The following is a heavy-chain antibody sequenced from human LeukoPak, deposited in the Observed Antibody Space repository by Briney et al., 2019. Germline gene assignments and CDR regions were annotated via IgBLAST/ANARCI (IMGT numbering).Heavy chain of an antibody. V-gene: IGHV4-59*01. CDR1: GGSISGYY. J-gene: IGHJ4*02. Sequence: KTSETLSLTCVVSGGSISGYYWPWIRQPPGKGLEWIGYTYYRGSSSFNPSLRSRVTISVDMSKNQVSLKLTSVTAADTAVYYCARERLVDLATIFDYWGQGALVTVSS. D-gene: IGHD5-24*01. CDR2: TYYRGSS. CDR3: ARERLVDLATIFDY.